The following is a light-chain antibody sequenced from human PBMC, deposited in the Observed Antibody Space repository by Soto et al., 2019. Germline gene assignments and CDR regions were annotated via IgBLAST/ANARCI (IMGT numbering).Light chain of an antibody. Sequence: QCVRTQPASVSGAPGQRVTISCTGSNSNIGAGYDFNWYQHLPGTAPKLLIYGDTIRPSGVPDRFSGSKSATSASLALAGLQVEPEGDYYCQSYDSSLSGPVLFGGGTKLTVL. CDR3: QSYDSSLSGPVL. J-gene: IGLJ2*01. V-gene: IGLV1-40*01. CDR2: GDT. CDR1: NSNIGAGYD.